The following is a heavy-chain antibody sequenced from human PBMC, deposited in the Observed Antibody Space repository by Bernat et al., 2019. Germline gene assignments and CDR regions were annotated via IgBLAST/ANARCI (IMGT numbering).Heavy chain of an antibody. J-gene: IGHJ6*03. CDR3: ASVPLVCSDGTCYYYVDV. D-gene: IGHD2-15*01. CDR2: MHYGGST. V-gene: IGHV4-59*01. Sequence: QVQLQESGPGLVKPSETLSLTCTVSGDSLSNYYWSWIRQSPGKGLEWIAYMHYGGSTDYNPSLKSRVTVSVDRSKNQLSRKLSPVTAAETAVYYCASVPLVCSDGTCYYYVDVWGKGTTVTVSS. CDR1: GDSLSNYY.